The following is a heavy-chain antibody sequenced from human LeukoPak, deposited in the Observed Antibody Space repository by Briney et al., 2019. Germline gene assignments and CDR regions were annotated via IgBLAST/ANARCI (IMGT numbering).Heavy chain of an antibody. CDR2: IIPIFGTA. CDR1: GGTFSSYA. D-gene: IGHD5-12*01. Sequence: ASVKVSCKASGGTFSSYAISWVRQAPGQGLEWMGGIIPIFGTANYAQKFQGRVTITTDESTSTAYMELSSLSSEDTAVYYCARVATNPKDYYYYYYMDVWGKGTTVTVSS. V-gene: IGHV1-69*05. J-gene: IGHJ6*03. CDR3: ARVATNPKDYYYYYYMDV.